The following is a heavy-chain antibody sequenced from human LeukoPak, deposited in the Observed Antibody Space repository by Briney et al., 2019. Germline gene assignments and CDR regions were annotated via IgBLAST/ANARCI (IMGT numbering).Heavy chain of an antibody. Sequence: GGCLRLSCAPPGFTISSYAMRWVREAQGKGLEWGSDISGSGGSTHYADSVKVRFTISRDNSKNTLYLQMNSLRAEDTAVYYCAKDRPWPRQWLAPYYFDYWGQGTLVTVSS. CDR1: GFTISSYA. CDR2: ISGSGGST. D-gene: IGHD6-19*01. J-gene: IGHJ4*02. V-gene: IGHV3-23*01. CDR3: AKDRPWPRQWLAPYYFDY.